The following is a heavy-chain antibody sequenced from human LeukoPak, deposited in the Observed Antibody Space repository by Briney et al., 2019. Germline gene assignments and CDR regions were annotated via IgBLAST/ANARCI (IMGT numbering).Heavy chain of an antibody. J-gene: IGHJ6*03. Sequence: KPSETLSLTCTVSGGSISSYYWSWIRQPPGKGLGWIGYIYYNGSTNYNHSIKGRVNISVDTSKNQFSLKLSSVTAADTAVYYCARGLYSSGWSTWRYYYYMDVWGKGTTVTVSS. V-gene: IGHV4-59*01. CDR3: ARGLYSSGWSTWRYYYYMDV. CDR2: IYYNGST. CDR1: GGSISSYY. D-gene: IGHD6-19*01.